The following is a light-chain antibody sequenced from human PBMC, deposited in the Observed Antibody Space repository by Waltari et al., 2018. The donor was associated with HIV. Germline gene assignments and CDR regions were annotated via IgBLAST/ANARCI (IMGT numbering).Light chain of an antibody. CDR3: YSTDSSGYPL. V-gene: IGLV3-10*01. CDR1: ALPNKY. CDR2: EDS. Sequence: SYELTQPPSVSVSPGQAARITCSGDALPNKYAYWYQQKSGQAPVLVIYEDSERPSGIPERFSCSSSGTMATLTISGAQVEDEADYYCYSTDSSGYPLFGGGTKLTVL. J-gene: IGLJ2*01.